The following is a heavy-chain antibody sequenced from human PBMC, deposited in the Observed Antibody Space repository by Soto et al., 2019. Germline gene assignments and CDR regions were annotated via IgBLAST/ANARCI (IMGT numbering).Heavy chain of an antibody. CDR2: MNPNSGNT. V-gene: IGHV1-8*01. CDR1: GYTFTSYD. Sequence: VSVKVSCKASGYTFTSYDINWVRQATGQGLEWMGWMNPNSGNTGYAQKFQGRVTMTRNTSISTAYMELSSLRSEDTAVYYCARVIYGDYYSNWFDPWGQGTLVTVSS. CDR3: ARVIYGDYYSNWFDP. D-gene: IGHD4-17*01. J-gene: IGHJ5*02.